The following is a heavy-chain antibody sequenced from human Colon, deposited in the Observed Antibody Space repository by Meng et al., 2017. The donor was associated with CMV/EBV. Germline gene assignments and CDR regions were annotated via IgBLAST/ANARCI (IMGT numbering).Heavy chain of an antibody. D-gene: IGHD3-10*01. V-gene: IGHV4-34*01. CDR1: GGSFSGYY. J-gene: IGHJ4*02. CDR3: ARGLYGSGRHQIDY. Sequence: LQQCGAHVFNPSDTLSPICAVYGGSFSGYYWSWIRQPPGKGLEWIGEINHSGSTNYNPSLKSRVTISVDTSKNQFSLKLSSVTAADTAVYYCARGLYGSGRHQIDYWGQGTLVTVSS. CDR2: INHSGST.